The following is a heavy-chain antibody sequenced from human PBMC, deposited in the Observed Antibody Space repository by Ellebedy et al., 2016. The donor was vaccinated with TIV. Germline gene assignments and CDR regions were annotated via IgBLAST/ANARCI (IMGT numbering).Heavy chain of an antibody. CDR3: ERRGSYGDYAVQINSWFDR. CDR2: IYHGGSPT. CDR1: GFSFRSYW. V-gene: IGHV3-7*01. Sequence: GESLKISCAASGFSFRSYWMSWVRQAPGKGLEWVANIYHGGSPTYSLYSVKGRFTISRDNAKNSLYLQMDSLRAEDTAVYYGERRGSYGDYAVQINSWFDRWGQGTLVTVSS. J-gene: IGHJ5*02. D-gene: IGHD4-17*01.